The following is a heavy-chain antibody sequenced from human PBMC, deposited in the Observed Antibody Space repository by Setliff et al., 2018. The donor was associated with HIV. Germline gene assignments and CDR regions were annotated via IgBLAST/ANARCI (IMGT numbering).Heavy chain of an antibody. CDR3: ARVRLYNTALDY. V-gene: IGHV3-66*02. CDR1: GFTVSTYY. J-gene: IGHJ4*02. D-gene: IGHD3-3*01. Sequence: PGGSLRLSCAASGFTVSTYYMSWVRQAPGKGLEWVSTIYSGGSTYHADSVKGRFTLSRDTSKSTLFLQMNSLRPEDTAVYYCARVRLYNTALDYWGQGTLVTVSS. CDR2: IYSGGST.